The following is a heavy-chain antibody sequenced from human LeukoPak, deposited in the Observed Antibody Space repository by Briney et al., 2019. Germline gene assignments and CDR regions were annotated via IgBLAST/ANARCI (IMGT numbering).Heavy chain of an antibody. J-gene: IGHJ6*02. V-gene: IGHV4-34*01. Sequence: PSETLSLTCAVYGGSLSGYYWSWIRQPPGKGLEWIGEINHSGSTNYNPSLKSRVTISVDTSKNQFSLKLSSVTAADTAVYYCARPLGRFPDVWGQGTTVTVSS. CDR3: ARPLGRFPDV. D-gene: IGHD3-3*01. CDR2: INHSGST. CDR1: GGSLSGYY.